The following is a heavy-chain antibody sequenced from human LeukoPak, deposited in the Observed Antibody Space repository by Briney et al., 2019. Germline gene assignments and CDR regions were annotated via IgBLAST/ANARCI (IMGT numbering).Heavy chain of an antibody. CDR1: GYTLTELS. V-gene: IGHV1-24*01. CDR2: FDPEDGET. J-gene: IGHJ4*02. CDR3: ATLYDILTGLDY. Sequence: ASVKVSCKVSGYTLTELSMHWVRQAPGKGLERMGGFDPEDGETIYAQKFQGRVTMTEDTSTDTAYMELSSLRSEDTAVYYCATLYDILTGLDYWGQGTLVTVSS. D-gene: IGHD3-9*01.